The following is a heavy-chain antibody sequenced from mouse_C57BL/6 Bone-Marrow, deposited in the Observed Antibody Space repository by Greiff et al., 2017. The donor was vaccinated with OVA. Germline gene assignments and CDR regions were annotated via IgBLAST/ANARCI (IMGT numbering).Heavy chain of an antibody. J-gene: IGHJ1*03. CDR2: INYDGSST. Sequence: EVQRVESEGGLVQPGSSMKLSCTASGFTFSDYYMAWVRQVPEKGLEWVANINYDGSSTYYLDSLKSRFIISRDNAKNILYLQMSSLKSEDTATYYCARFPYYFYWYFDVWGTGTTVTVSS. V-gene: IGHV5-16*01. CDR3: ARFPYYFYWYFDV. D-gene: IGHD2-10*01. CDR1: GFTFSDYY.